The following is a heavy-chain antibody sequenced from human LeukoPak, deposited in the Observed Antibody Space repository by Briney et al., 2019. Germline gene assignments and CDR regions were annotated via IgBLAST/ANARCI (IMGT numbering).Heavy chain of an antibody. CDR3: ARDLYNDSSGSGY. CDR2: ISYDGSNR. CDR1: GFTFSRNA. J-gene: IGHJ4*02. Sequence: GGSLRLSCAASGFTFSRNAMHWVRQAPGRGLEWVAVISYDGSNRYCADSVKGRFTISRDNSKNTLYLQMNSLRAEDTAVYYCARDLYNDSSGSGYWGQGTLVTVSS. D-gene: IGHD3-22*01. V-gene: IGHV3-30*04.